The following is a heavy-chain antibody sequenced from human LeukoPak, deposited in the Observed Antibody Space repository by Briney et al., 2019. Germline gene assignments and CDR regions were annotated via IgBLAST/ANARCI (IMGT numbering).Heavy chain of an antibody. J-gene: IGHJ4*02. D-gene: IGHD1-26*01. Sequence: PGGSLRLSCAASGFTFSSYAMSWVRQAPGKGLEWVSAISGSGGSTYYADPVKGRFTISRDNSKNTLYLQMNSLRAEDTAVYYCAKDGGSYTSSFDYWGQGTLVTVSS. CDR2: ISGSGGST. V-gene: IGHV3-23*01. CDR1: GFTFSSYA. CDR3: AKDGGSYTSSFDY.